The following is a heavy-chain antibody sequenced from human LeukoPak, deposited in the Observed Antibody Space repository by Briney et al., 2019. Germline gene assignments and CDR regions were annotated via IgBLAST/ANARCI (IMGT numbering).Heavy chain of an antibody. D-gene: IGHD5-12*01. V-gene: IGHV4-31*03. Sequence: SQTLSLTCTVSGGSIGSGDYYWSWIRQHPGKGLEWIGYIYYSGSTYYNPSLKSRVTLSGDTSKNQFSLKLSSVTAADTAVYYCARGSDIVATIWFDPWGQGILVTVSS. CDR1: GGSIGSGDYY. CDR2: IYYSGST. J-gene: IGHJ5*02. CDR3: ARGSDIVATIWFDP.